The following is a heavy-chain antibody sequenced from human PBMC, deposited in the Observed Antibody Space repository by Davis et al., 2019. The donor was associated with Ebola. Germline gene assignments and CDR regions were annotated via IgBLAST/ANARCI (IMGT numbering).Heavy chain of an antibody. CDR1: GYSITNGFS. J-gene: IGHJ3*02. CDR2: IYHNGRT. V-gene: IGHV4-38-2*02. Sequence: MPSETLSLTCTVSGYSITNGFSWGWIRQPPGKGLEWIGSIYHNGRTNYRPSLKSRVTISVETSKNQFSLKLSSVTAADTAVYYCAGGRDIAFDIWGQGTMVTVSS. CDR3: AGGRDIAFDI. D-gene: IGHD2-15*01.